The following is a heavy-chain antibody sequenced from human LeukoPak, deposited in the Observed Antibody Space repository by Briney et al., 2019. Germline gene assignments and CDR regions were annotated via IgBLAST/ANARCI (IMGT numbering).Heavy chain of an antibody. J-gene: IGHJ6*03. CDR3: ARHAVHCSGGSCSDYYYYYMDV. Sequence: PSETLSLTCTVSGGSISSGSYYWSWIRQPPGKGLEWIGEINHSGSTNYNPSLKSRVTISVDTSKNQFSLKLSSVTAADTAVYYCARHAVHCSGGSCSDYYYYYMDVWGKGTTVTISS. CDR2: INHSGST. V-gene: IGHV4-39*01. CDR1: GGSISSGSYY. D-gene: IGHD2-15*01.